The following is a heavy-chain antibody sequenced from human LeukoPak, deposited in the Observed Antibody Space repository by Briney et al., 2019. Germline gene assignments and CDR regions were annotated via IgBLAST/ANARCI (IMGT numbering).Heavy chain of an antibody. Sequence: GGSLRLSCAASRFTFSSYSMNWVRQAPGKGLEWVSYISSSSSSIYYADSVKGRFTISRDNAKNSLYLQMNSLRIEDTAVYYWVRQLVSRGQGTLVTVSS. CDR2: ISSSSSSI. D-gene: IGHD6-6*01. V-gene: IGHV3-48*01. J-gene: IGHJ4*02. CDR3: VRQLVS. CDR1: RFTFSSYS.